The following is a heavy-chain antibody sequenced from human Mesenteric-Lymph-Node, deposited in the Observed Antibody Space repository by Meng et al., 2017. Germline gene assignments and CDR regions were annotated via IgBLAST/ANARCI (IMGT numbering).Heavy chain of an antibody. D-gene: IGHD3-22*01. CDR3: ATRITMIVVVNDAFDI. Sequence: GGSLRLSCAASGFTFSSYEMNWVRQAPGKGLEWVSYISSSGSTIYYADSVKGRFTISRDNSKNTLYLQMNSLRAEDTAVYYCATRITMIVVVNDAFDIWGQGTMVTVSS. J-gene: IGHJ3*02. CDR1: GFTFSSYE. V-gene: IGHV3-48*03. CDR2: ISSSGSTI.